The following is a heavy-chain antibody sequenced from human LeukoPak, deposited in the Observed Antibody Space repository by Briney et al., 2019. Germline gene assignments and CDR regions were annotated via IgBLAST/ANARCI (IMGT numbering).Heavy chain of an antibody. Sequence: ASVTVSYKASGYTFTHYYLQWVRQAPAQGLEWVGWINPKSGGTNYAQKLQGWVTMTRDTSISTAYMELRRLRSDDTAVYYCARYQGIALFKGALNWFDPWGEGTLGTVSS. J-gene: IGHJ5*02. D-gene: IGHD6-13*01. V-gene: IGHV1-2*04. CDR3: ARYQGIALFKGALNWFDP. CDR2: INPKSGGT. CDR1: GYTFTHYY.